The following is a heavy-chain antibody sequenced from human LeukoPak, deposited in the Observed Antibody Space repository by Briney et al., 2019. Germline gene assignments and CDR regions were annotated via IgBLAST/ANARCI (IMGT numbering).Heavy chain of an antibody. Sequence: KPGGSLRLSCAASGFTFDNAWMNWVRQAPGKGLEWVGRIKSKTDGGTTDYAAPVKGRFTISRDDSKNTLYLQMNSLRAEDTAVYYCAKDSSSWPKTIDYWGQGTLVTVSS. CDR2: IKSKTDGGTT. CDR3: AKDSSSWPKTIDY. CDR1: GFTFDNAW. V-gene: IGHV3-15*01. J-gene: IGHJ4*02. D-gene: IGHD6-13*01.